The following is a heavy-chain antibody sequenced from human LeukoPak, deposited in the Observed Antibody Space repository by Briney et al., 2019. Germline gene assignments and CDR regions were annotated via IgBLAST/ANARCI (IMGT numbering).Heavy chain of an antibody. CDR3: ARRAAQSDY. J-gene: IGHJ4*02. Sequence: ASVKVSCKASGYTFTSYDINWVRQATGQGLEWMGWMNPNSGNTGYAQKLQGRVTMTTDTSTSTAYMELRSLRSDDTAVYYCARRAAQSDYWGQGTLVTVSS. CDR2: MNPNSGNT. V-gene: IGHV1-8*01. CDR1: GYTFTSYD. D-gene: IGHD6-6*01.